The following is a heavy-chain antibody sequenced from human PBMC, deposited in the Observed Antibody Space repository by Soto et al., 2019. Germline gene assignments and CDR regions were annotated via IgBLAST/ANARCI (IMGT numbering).Heavy chain of an antibody. D-gene: IGHD3-3*01. CDR3: ARSPHARITIFGVVPGPFDP. CDR2: ISAYNGNT. V-gene: IGHV1-18*01. J-gene: IGHJ5*02. Sequence: GTSVKASCKASGYTFTSYGMRWVRQSPGQGLEWMGWISAYNGNTNYAQKLQGRVTMTTDTSTSTAYMELRSLRSDDTAVYYCARSPHARITIFGVVPGPFDPWGQGTLVTVSS. CDR1: GYTFTSYG.